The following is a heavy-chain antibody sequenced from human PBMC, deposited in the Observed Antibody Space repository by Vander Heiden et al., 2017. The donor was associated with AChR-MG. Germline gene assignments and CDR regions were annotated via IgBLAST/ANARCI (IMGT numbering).Heavy chain of an antibody. CDR3: ARGILTIFEVVTPGVNDAFDI. J-gene: IGHJ3*02. CDR1: GYTFTGYY. D-gene: IGHD3-3*01. CDR2: INPNSGGT. V-gene: IGHV1-2*02. Sequence: QVQLGQSGAEVKKPGASVKVSGKASGYTFTGYYTHWVRQAPRQGLEWMGWINPNSGGTNYAQKFQGRVTMTRDTSISTAYMELSRLRSDDTAVYYCARGILTIFEVVTPGVNDAFDIWGQGTMVTVSS.